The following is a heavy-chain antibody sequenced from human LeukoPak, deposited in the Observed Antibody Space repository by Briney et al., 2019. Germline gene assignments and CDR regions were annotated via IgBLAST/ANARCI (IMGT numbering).Heavy chain of an antibody. CDR1: GFTFSNFW. CDR3: VGSSGWLFDY. CDR2: IKEDGSRI. V-gene: IGHV3-7*01. D-gene: IGHD6-19*01. J-gene: IGHJ4*02. Sequence: GGSLRLSCAGTGFTFSNFWMNWVREAPGEGQEWGANIKEDGSRINYVDSVKGRFTISRDNAKNSVYLQMDNLRAEDTAVYYCVGSSGWLFDYWGQGILVAVSS.